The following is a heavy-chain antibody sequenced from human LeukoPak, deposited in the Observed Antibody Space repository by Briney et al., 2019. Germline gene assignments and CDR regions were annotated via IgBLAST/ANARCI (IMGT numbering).Heavy chain of an antibody. CDR1: GGSISNYY. V-gene: IGHV4-4*07. D-gene: IGHD3-3*01. J-gene: IGHJ3*02. Sequence: PSETLSLTCTVSGGSISNYYWSWIRQPAGKGLEWIGRIFTSGSTYYNPSLKGRVTISVDTSKNQFSLKLSSVTAADTAVYYCARRNRFFGAFDIWGQGTMVTVSS. CDR2: IFTSGST. CDR3: ARRNRFFGAFDI.